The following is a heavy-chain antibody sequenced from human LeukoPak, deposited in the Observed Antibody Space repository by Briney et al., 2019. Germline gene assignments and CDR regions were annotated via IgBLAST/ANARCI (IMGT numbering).Heavy chain of an antibody. J-gene: IGHJ4*02. CDR3: AKDLDPLLRFLEWLPIPSFDY. CDR1: GFTFSSYA. V-gene: IGHV3-23*01. CDR2: ISGSGGST. Sequence: GGPLRLSCAASGFTFSSYAMSWVRQAPGKGLEWVSAISGSGGSTYYADSVKGRFTISRDNSKNTLNLQMNSLRAEDTAVHYCAKDLDPLLRFLEWLPIPSFDYWGQGTLVTVSS. D-gene: IGHD3-3*01.